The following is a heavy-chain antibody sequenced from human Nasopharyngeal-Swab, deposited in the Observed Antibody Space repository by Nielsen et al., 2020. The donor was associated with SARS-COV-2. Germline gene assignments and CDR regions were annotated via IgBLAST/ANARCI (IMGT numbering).Heavy chain of an antibody. D-gene: IGHD3-3*01. J-gene: IGHJ6*03. CDR3: ARQIRFLEWLPYYYYYMDV. Sequence: GGSLRLSCKGSGYSFTSYWISWVRQMHGKGLEWMGRIDPSDSYTNYSPSFQGHVTISADKSISTAYLQWSSLKASDTAMYYCARQIRFLEWLPYYYYYMDVWGKGTTVTVSS. CDR2: IDPSDSYT. V-gene: IGHV5-10-1*01. CDR1: GYSFTSYW.